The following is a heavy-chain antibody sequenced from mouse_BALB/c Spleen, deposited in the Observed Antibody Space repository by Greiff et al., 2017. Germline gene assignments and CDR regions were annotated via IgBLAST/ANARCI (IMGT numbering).Heavy chain of an antibody. CDR3: ARGYGSSLYAMDY. V-gene: IGHV14-3*02. CDR1: GFNIKDTY. J-gene: IGHJ4*01. CDR2: IDPENGNT. Sequence: EVQLQQSGAELVKPGASVKLSCTASGFNIKDTYMHWVKQRPEQGLEWIGWIDPENGNTIYDPKFQGKASITADTSSNTAYLQLSSLTSEDTAVYYCARGYGSSLYAMDYWGQGTSVTVSS. D-gene: IGHD1-1*01.